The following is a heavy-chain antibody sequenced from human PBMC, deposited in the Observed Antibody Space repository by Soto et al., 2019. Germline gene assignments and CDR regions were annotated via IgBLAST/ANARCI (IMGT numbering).Heavy chain of an antibody. J-gene: IGHJ4*02. CDR2: INWKSDI. D-gene: IGHD3-16*01. V-gene: IGHV3-9*01. Sequence: LRLSCSVSGFTFDDNAMHWVRQAPEKGLAWVSGINWKSDICYADSVKGRFTISRDNAENSLYLPMNSLRAENTALYYFATSQDSGGRTTFIYWGRGNQVIVSS. CDR3: ATSQDSGGRTTFIY. CDR1: GFTFDDNA.